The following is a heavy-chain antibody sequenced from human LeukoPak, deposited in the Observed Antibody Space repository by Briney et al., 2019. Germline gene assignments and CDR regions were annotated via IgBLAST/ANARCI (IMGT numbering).Heavy chain of an antibody. Sequence: PGGSLRLSCAASGFTFSSYGMHWVRQAPGKGLEWVAVISYDGSNKYYADSVKGRFTISRDNSKNTLYLQMNSLRAEDTAVYYCAKDASEIDGDYSRGYWGQGTLVTVSS. V-gene: IGHV3-30*18. CDR3: AKDASEIDGDYSRGY. CDR2: ISYDGSNK. D-gene: IGHD4-17*01. J-gene: IGHJ4*02. CDR1: GFTFSSYG.